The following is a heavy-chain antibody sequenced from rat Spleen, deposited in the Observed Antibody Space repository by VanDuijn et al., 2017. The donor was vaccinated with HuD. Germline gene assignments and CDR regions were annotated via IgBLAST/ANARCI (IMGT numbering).Heavy chain of an antibody. CDR1: GFTFTDYN. Sequence: EVQLVESGGGIVQPGRSMKLSCAASGFTFTDYNMAWIRQAPTMGLDWVASISASGGSTYFRDSVKGRFTISRDVTKTTLYLQMSSLRSEDTATYYCTRGRVYFGYTGFEYWGQGVMVTVSS. CDR2: ISASGGST. J-gene: IGHJ2*01. V-gene: IGHV5-25*01. CDR3: TRGRVYFGYTGFEY. D-gene: IGHD4-3*01.